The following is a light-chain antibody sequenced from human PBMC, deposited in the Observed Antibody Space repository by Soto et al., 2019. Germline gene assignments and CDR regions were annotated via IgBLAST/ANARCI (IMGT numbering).Light chain of an antibody. CDR2: AAS. CDR1: QSVSSS. V-gene: IGKV3-15*01. CDR3: QQYNNWWT. J-gene: IGKJ1*01. Sequence: EIMMTQSPATLSVSPGERATLSCRASQSVSSSLAWYQQKPGQAPRLLIYAASTRATGIPARFSGSGSGTEFTLTINSLQSEDFAVYYSQQYNNWWTFGQGTKVEIK.